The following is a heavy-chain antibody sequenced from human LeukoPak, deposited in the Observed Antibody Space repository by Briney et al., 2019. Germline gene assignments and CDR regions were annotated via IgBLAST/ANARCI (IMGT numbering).Heavy chain of an antibody. D-gene: IGHD1-26*01. V-gene: IGHV3-7*04. J-gene: IGHJ4*02. CDR3: ARGGSYYGY. CDR1: GSTISSYW. CDR2: IKQDGSEK. Sequence: PGGSLRLSCAASGSTISSYWMSWVRQAPGRGLEWLANIKQDGSEKYYVDSVKGRFTISRDNGKNSLYLQTNSLRAEDTAVYYCARGGSYYGYWGQGTLVTVSS.